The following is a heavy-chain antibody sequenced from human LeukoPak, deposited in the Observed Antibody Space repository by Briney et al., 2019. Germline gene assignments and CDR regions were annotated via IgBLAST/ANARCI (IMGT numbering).Heavy chain of an antibody. CDR3: ARGRFPGSGSYYNSFDY. D-gene: IGHD3-10*01. CDR2: INVANGDT. J-gene: IGHJ4*02. CDR1: GHTFTSYA. V-gene: IGHV1-18*01. Sequence: ASVKVSCKASGHTFTSYAVTWVRQAPGQGLEWMGWINVANGDTNYAQKFQGRVTMTTDTSTSTAYMELRSLTSDDTAVYYCARGRFPGSGSYYNSFDYYGQGTLVTVSS.